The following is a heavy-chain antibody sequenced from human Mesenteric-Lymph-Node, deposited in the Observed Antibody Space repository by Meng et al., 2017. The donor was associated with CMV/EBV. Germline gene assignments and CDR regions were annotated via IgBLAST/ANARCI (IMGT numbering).Heavy chain of an antibody. CDR3: ARYYCESGNCFIDY. V-gene: IGHV3-7*01. CDR2: IGQDGSGT. J-gene: IGHJ4*01. D-gene: IGHD3-22*01. CDR1: GFTLSSYW. Sequence: GGSLRLSCEISGFTLSSYWMSWVRQAPGKGLEWLAKIGQDGSGTDYVDSLEGRFTISRDNAKNSVYLQMNSLRAEDTAVYYCARYYCESGNCFIDYWGHGTLVTVSS.